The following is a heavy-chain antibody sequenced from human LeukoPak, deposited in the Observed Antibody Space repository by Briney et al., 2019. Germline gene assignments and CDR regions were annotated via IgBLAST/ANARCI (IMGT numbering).Heavy chain of an antibody. D-gene: IGHD2-2*02. J-gene: IGHJ4*01. V-gene: IGHV3-33*06. CDR1: GFTFSSYG. Sequence: PGGSLRLSCAASGFTFSSYGMHWVRQAPGKGLEWVAVIWYDGSNKYYADSVKGRFTISRDNSKNTLYLQMNSLRAEDTAVYYCAKGYCSSTSCYTIDYWGQEPWSPSPQ. CDR2: IWYDGSNK. CDR3: AKGYCSSTSCYTIDY.